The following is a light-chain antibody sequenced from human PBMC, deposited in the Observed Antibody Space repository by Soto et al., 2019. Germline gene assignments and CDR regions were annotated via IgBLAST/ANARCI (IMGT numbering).Light chain of an antibody. Sequence: QLVLTQPPSVPGAPGQRVTISCTGSSSNIGAGYDVHWYQQLPGTAPKLLIYGNSNRPSGVPDRFSGSKSGTSASLAITGLQAEDEADYYCQSYDSSLSVVVFGGGTKLTVL. CDR1: SSNIGAGYD. J-gene: IGLJ2*01. V-gene: IGLV1-40*01. CDR3: QSYDSSLSVVV. CDR2: GNS.